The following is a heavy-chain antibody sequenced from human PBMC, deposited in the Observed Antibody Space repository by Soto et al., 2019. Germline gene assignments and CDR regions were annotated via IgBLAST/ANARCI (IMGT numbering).Heavy chain of an antibody. CDR1: GFYFIRYT. CDR3: GSFGASTF. V-gene: IGHV3-21*01. D-gene: IGHD3-10*01. Sequence: ETLRLSCTASGFYFIRYTLNWFRRAPLRGLEWVSSIDHSSNYLYYTDSVRGRFTISRDNTKSSLFLQLDSLRADDTAVYYCGSFGASTFWGQGTLVTVSS. CDR2: IDHSSNYL. J-gene: IGHJ4*02.